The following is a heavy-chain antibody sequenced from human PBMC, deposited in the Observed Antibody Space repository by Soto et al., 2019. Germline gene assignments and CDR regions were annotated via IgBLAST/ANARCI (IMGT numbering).Heavy chain of an antibody. J-gene: IGHJ6*02. Sequence: SETLSLTCTVSGDSVSRYYWNWIRQPPGKGLEWIGYIYNSGSTNYNPSLKSRVTISVDTSKNQFSLTLTSVTAADTAVYYCARAPTYSYGSGTPYYFYAMDVWGQGTTVTVSS. CDR3: ARAPTYSYGSGTPYYFYAMDV. CDR1: GDSVSRYY. D-gene: IGHD3-10*01. V-gene: IGHV4-59*02. CDR2: IYNSGST.